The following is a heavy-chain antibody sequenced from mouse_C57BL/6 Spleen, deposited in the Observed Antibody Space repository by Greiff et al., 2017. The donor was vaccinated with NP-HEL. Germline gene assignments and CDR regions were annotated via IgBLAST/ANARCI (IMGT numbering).Heavy chain of an antibody. J-gene: IGHJ2*01. CDR2: IYPSDSET. D-gene: IGHD2-4*01. CDR1: GYTFTSYW. Sequence: QVQLQQPGAELVRPGSSVKLSCKASGYTFTSYWMDWVKQRPGQGLEWIGNIYPSDSETHYNQKFKDKATLTVVKSSSTAYMQLSSLTSEDSAVYYCARGWDYDGNFDYWGQGTTLTVSS. V-gene: IGHV1-61*01. CDR3: ARGWDYDGNFDY.